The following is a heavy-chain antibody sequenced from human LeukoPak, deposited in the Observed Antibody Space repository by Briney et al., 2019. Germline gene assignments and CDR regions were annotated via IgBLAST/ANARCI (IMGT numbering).Heavy chain of an antibody. J-gene: IGHJ4*02. CDR2: SATTKPNSCTT. V-gene: IGHV3-72*01. D-gene: IGHD6-19*01. Sequence: GALRLSSAGAGVSTIDHPMGWVRQAPGEGLEWVGRSATTKPNSCTTTYAASVRGRFTISRDDSQNSLYLLLNSLKPEDTAVYFCVRVVTTGRGWYHFDTWGLGTLVTVSS. CDR3: VRVVTTGRGWYHFDT. CDR1: GVSTIDHP.